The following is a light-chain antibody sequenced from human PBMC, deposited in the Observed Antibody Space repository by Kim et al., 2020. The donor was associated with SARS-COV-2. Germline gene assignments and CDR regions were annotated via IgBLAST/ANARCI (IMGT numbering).Light chain of an antibody. CDR3: AAWDDSLNGYVV. J-gene: IGLJ2*01. Sequence: QPVLTQPPSASGTPGQRVTISCSGSSSNIGSNTVNWYQQLPRTAPKLLIYSNNQRPSGVPDRFSGSKSGTSASLAISGLQSEDEADYYCAAWDDSLNGYVVFGGGTQLTVL. CDR2: SNN. CDR1: SSNIGSNT. V-gene: IGLV1-44*01.